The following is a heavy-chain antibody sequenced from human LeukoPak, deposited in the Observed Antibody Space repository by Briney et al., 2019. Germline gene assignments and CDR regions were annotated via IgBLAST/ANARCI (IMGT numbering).Heavy chain of an antibody. J-gene: IGHJ2*01. CDR3: AGGQGWHFDL. Sequence: GGSLRLSCAPSGFIFSNYWMSWVRQAPGKGLEWVAMIKQDGSGKYYVGSVKGRFTISRDNAKNSLYLQMNSLRAEDTAVYYCAGGQGWHFDLWGRGTLITVSS. CDR2: IKQDGSGK. D-gene: IGHD2-15*01. CDR1: GFIFSNYW. V-gene: IGHV3-7*01.